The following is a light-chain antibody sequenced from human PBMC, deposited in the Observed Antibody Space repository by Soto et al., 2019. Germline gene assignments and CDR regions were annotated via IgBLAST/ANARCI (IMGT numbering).Light chain of an antibody. J-gene: IGKJ1*01. CDR1: QSVSNN. V-gene: IGKV3-15*01. Sequence: EIAMTQSPATLSVSPGDSATLSCRASQSVSNNLAWYHQKPGQAPRVLIYGASIRATGVPARFSGSGSGTEFTLTISSLQSEDFALFYCQQYYNWPLTFGQGTKVDIK. CDR2: GAS. CDR3: QQYYNWPLT.